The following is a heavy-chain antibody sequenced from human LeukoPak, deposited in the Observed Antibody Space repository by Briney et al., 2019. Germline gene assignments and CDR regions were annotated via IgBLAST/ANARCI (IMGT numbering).Heavy chain of an antibody. J-gene: IGHJ4*02. CDR2: IYSSASS. CDR1: GDSINSYF. CDR3: VRDGHTKKYSSGYYAH. D-gene: IGHD6-25*01. Sequence: SETLSLTCTVSGDSINSYFWSWVRQPPGQGLEWIGQIYSSASSGSNPSLNSRVTMSVDTSKNQFSLRLSSVTAADTAVYYCVRDGHTKKYSSGYYAHWGPGILVTVSS. V-gene: IGHV4-59*01.